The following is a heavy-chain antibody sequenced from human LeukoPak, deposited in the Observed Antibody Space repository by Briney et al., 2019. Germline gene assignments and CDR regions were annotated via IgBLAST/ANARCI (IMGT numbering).Heavy chain of an antibody. Sequence: PSETLSLTCTVSGGSISSYYWSWIQQPPGKGLEWIGYIYYSGSTNYNPSLKSRVTISVDTSKNQFSLKLSSVTAADTAVYYCARDTNWFDPWGQGTLVTVSS. CDR1: GGSISSYY. CDR3: ARDTNWFDP. J-gene: IGHJ5*02. CDR2: IYYSGST. V-gene: IGHV4-59*01.